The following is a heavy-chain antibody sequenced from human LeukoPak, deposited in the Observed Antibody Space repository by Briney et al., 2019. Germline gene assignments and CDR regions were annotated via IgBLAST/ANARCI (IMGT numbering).Heavy chain of an antibody. CDR1: GYTFTGYY. Sequence: VASVKVSCKASGYTFTGYYMHWVRQAPGQGLEWMGRINPNSGGTNYAQKFQGRVTMTRDTSISTAYMELSRLRSDDTAVYYCARSLGDYSNYPPWGQGTLVTVSS. D-gene: IGHD4-11*01. CDR2: INPNSGGT. J-gene: IGHJ5*02. V-gene: IGHV1-2*06. CDR3: ARSLGDYSNYPP.